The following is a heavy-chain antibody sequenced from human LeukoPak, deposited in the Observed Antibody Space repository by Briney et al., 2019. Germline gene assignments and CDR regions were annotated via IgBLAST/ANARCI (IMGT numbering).Heavy chain of an antibody. V-gene: IGHV3-21*01. CDR2: ISSSTSYI. D-gene: IGHD4-17*01. Sequence: PGGSLRLSCAASGFTFSSYSMNWIRQAPGKGLEWVSSISSSTSYIYYADSVKGRFTISKDNAKNSLYLQMNSLRAEDTAVYYCARAGGSTVSHSDYWGQGTLVSVSS. CDR1: GFTFSSYS. CDR3: ARAGGSTVSHSDY. J-gene: IGHJ4*02.